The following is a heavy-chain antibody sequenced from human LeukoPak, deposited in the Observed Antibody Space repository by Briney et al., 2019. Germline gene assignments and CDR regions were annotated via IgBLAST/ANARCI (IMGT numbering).Heavy chain of an antibody. V-gene: IGHV4-59*01. Sequence: SETLSLTCTVSGGSISSYYWSWIRQPPGKGLEWIGYTHYTGSTSVNPSLKSRVTISVDTSKNQFSLKVSSVTAADTAVYYCARDLAGYSSGWSDYWGQGTLVTVSS. J-gene: IGHJ4*02. CDR2: THYTGST. CDR1: GGSISSYY. D-gene: IGHD6-19*01. CDR3: ARDLAGYSSGWSDY.